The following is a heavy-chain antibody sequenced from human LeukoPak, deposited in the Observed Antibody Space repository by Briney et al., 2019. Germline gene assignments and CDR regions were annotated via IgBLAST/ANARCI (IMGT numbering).Heavy chain of an antibody. CDR1: GGSFSGYY. CDR3: ASVHASSSWYPHFDY. J-gene: IGHJ4*02. Sequence: SETLSLTCAVYGGSFSGYYWSWIRQPPGKGLEWIGEINHSGSTNYNPSLKSRVTISVDTSKNQFSLKLSSVTAADTAVYYCASVHASSSWYPHFDYWGQGTLVTVSS. D-gene: IGHD6-13*01. CDR2: INHSGST. V-gene: IGHV4-34*09.